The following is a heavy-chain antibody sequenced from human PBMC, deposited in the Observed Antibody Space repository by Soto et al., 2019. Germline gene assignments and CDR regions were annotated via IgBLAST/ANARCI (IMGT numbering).Heavy chain of an antibody. V-gene: IGHV3-30-3*01. CDR1: GFTFSSYA. J-gene: IGHJ4*02. CDR3: ARDKRDLRFLEWSYYFDY. Sequence: QVQLVESGGGVVQPGRSLRLSCADSGFTFSSYAMHWVRQAPGKGLEWVAVISYYGSNKYYADSVKGRFTISRDNSKNTLYLQMSSLRAEDTAVYYCARDKRDLRFLEWSYYFDYWGQGTLVTVSS. CDR2: ISYYGSNK. D-gene: IGHD3-3*01.